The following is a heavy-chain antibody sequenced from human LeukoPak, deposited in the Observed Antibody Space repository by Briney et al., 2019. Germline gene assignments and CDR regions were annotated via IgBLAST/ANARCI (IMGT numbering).Heavy chain of an antibody. J-gene: IGHJ4*02. V-gene: IGHV3-33*08. CDR3: ARGWAWYSSSWYYFDY. Sequence: PGRSLRLSCAASGFTFSSYGMHWVRQAPGKGLEWVAVIWYGGSNKYYADSVKGRFTISRDNSKNTLYLQMNSLRAEDTAVYYCARGWAWYSSSWYYFDYWGQGTLVTVSS. CDR2: IWYGGSNK. CDR1: GFTFSSYG. D-gene: IGHD6-13*01.